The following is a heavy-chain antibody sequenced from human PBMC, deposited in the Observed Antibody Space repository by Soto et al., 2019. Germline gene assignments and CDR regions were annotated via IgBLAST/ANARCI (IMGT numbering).Heavy chain of an antibody. Sequence: PSETLSLTCTVSGGSISSYDWSWIRQSPGMGLEWIGYIYYSGSTNYNPSLKSRVTISVDTSRNQFSLKLSSVTAADTAVYYCARRYCSGGSCYSSFDYWGQGTLVTVSS. CDR1: GGSISSYD. CDR3: ARRYCSGGSCYSSFDY. V-gene: IGHV4-59*08. D-gene: IGHD2-15*01. J-gene: IGHJ4*02. CDR2: IYYSGST.